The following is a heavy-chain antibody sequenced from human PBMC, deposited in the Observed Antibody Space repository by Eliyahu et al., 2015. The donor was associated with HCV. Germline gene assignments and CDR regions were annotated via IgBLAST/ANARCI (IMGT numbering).Heavy chain of an antibody. CDR2: IWYDGSNK. D-gene: IGHD3-22*01. CDR3: ARGHYDSSGYFHY. V-gene: IGHV3-33*01. J-gene: IGHJ4*02. Sequence: PGKGLEWVAVIWYDGSNKYYADSVKGRFTISRDNSKNTLYLQMNSLRAEDTAVYYCARGHYDSSGYFHYWGQGTLVTVSS.